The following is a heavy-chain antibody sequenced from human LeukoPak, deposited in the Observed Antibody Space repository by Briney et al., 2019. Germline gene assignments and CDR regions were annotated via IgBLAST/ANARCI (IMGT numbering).Heavy chain of an antibody. Sequence: PSETLSLTCTVSGGSISSSSYYWGWIRQPPGKGLEWIGSIYYSGSTYYNPSLKSRVTISVDTSKNQFSLKLSSVTAADTAVYYCASKLRGHFDYWGQGTLVTVSS. CDR1: GGSISSSSYY. D-gene: IGHD1-26*01. CDR3: ASKLRGHFDY. V-gene: IGHV4-39*07. J-gene: IGHJ4*02. CDR2: IYYSGST.